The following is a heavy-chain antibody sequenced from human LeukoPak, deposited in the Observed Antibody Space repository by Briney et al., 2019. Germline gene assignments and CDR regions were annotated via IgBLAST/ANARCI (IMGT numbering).Heavy chain of an antibody. CDR3: AKDLGSSSSDY. J-gene: IGHJ4*02. V-gene: IGHV3-66*02. CDR2: IYTGGST. Sequence: GGSLRLSCAASGFTVNSNYMSWVRQAPGKGLEWVSVIYTGGSTYYADSVKGRFTISRDNSKNTLYLQMNSLRAEDTAVYYCAKDLGSSSSDYWGQGTLVTVSS. D-gene: IGHD6-6*01. CDR1: GFTVNSNY.